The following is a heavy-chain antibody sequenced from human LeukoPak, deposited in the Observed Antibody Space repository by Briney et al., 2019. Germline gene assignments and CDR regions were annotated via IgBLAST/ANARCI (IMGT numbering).Heavy chain of an antibody. CDR2: IKEDGSQK. CDR1: GFTFSSYA. D-gene: IGHD3-22*01. J-gene: IGHJ4*02. Sequence: PGRSLRLSCAASGFTFSSYAMHSVRHAPGKGLEWVANIKEDGSQKFYLDSVKGRFTISRDNAKDSLFLQMNSLRAEDTAVYYCARHYDGTGYSLDYWGQGTLVTVSS. V-gene: IGHV3-7*01. CDR3: ARHYDGTGYSLDY.